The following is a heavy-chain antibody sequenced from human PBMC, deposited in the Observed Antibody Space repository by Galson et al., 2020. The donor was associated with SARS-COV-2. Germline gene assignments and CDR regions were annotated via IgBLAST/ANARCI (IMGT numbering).Heavy chain of an antibody. D-gene: IGHD6-13*01. V-gene: IGHV4-61*02. CDR2: IYTSGST. CDR1: GGSISSGSYY. J-gene: IGHJ4*02. CDR3: AREGSSWYYFDY. Sequence: SETLSLTCTVSGGSISSGSYYWSWIQQPAGKGLEWIGRIYTSGSTNYNPSLKSRVTISVDTSKNQFSLKLSSVTAADTAVYYCAREGSSWYYFDYWGQGTLVTVSS.